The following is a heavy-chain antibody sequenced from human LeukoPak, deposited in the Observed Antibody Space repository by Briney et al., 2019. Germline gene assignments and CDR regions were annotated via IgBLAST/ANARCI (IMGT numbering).Heavy chain of an antibody. D-gene: IGHD6-13*01. CDR2: INHSGST. CDR3: ASGRAAAGVSGADY. Sequence: SETLSLTCAVYGGSFSGYYWSWIRQPPGKGREWIGEINHSGSTNYNPSLKSRVTISVDTSKNQFSLKLSSVTAADTAVYYCASGRAAAGVSGADYWGQGTLVTVSS. CDR1: GGSFSGYY. J-gene: IGHJ4*02. V-gene: IGHV4-34*01.